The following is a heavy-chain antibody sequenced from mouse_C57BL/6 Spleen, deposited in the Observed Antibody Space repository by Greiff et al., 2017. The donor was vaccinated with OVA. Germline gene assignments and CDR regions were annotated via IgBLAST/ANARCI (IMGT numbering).Heavy chain of an antibody. CDR3: ARHLYYDYDWFAY. D-gene: IGHD2-4*01. CDR1: GYAFSSYW. V-gene: IGHV1-80*01. CDR2: IYPGDGDT. J-gene: IGHJ3*01. Sequence: QVQLKQSGAELVKPGASVKISCKASGYAFSSYWMNWVKQRPGKGLEWIGQIYPGDGDTNYNGKFKGKATLTADKSSSTAYMQLSSLTSEDSAVYFCARHLYYDYDWFAYWGQGTLVTVSA.